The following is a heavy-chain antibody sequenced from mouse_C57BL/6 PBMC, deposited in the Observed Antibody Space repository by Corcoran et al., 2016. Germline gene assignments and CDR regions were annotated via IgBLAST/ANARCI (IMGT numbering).Heavy chain of an antibody. Sequence: EVQLQQSGPELVKPGASVKIPCKASGYTFTDYNMDWVKQSHGKSLEWIGDINPNNGGTIYNQKFKGKATLTVDKSSSTAYMELRSLTSEDTAVYYCARRDSSVQAWFAYGGQGTLVTVSA. CDR1: GYTFTDYN. CDR3: ARRDSSVQAWFAY. V-gene: IGHV1-18*01. J-gene: IGHJ3*01. D-gene: IGHD3-2*02. CDR2: INPNNGGT.